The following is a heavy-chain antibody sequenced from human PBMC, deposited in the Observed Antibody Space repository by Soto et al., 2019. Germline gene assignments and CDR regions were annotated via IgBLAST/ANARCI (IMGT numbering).Heavy chain of an antibody. Sequence: QVQLVESGGGVVQPGRSLRLSCAASGFTFSSYAMHWVRQAPGKGLEWVAVISYDGSNKYYADSVKDRFTISRDNSKNTLYPQMNSLRAEDTAVYYCARDRLRYNWNDFPYYYYGMDVWGQGTTVTVSS. V-gene: IGHV3-30-3*01. D-gene: IGHD1-1*01. CDR2: ISYDGSNK. CDR1: GFTFSSYA. CDR3: ARDRLRYNWNDFPYYYYGMDV. J-gene: IGHJ6*02.